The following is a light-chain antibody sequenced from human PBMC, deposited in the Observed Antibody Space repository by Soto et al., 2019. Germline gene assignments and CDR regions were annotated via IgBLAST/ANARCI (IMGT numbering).Light chain of an antibody. CDR2: GAS. CDR3: QQYGSSPAT. J-gene: IGKJ4*01. CDR1: QSVSSSY. V-gene: IGKV3-20*01. Sequence: EIVLTQSPGTLSLSPGERATLSCRASQSVSSSYLAWYQQKLGQAPRLLIYGASSRATGIPNRFSGSGSGTDFTLTISRLEPEDLAVYSCQQYGSSPATFGGGTKVEIK.